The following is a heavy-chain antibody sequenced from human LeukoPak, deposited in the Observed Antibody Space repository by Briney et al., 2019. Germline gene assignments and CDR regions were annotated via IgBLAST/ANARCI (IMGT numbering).Heavy chain of an antibody. CDR3: ARERSYYYGSGSYLGWFDP. Sequence: SETLSLTCTVSGGSISSYYWGWIRQPPGKGLEWIGYFYYSGSTNSNPSLKSRVTISVDTSKNQFSLKLSSMTAADTAVYYCARERSYYYGSGSYLGWFDPWGQGTLVTVSS. V-gene: IGHV4-59*01. CDR2: FYYSGST. CDR1: GGSISSYY. J-gene: IGHJ5*02. D-gene: IGHD3-10*01.